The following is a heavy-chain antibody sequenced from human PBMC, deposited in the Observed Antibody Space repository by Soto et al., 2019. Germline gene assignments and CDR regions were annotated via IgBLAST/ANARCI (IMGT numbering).Heavy chain of an antibody. CDR3: TTDSYIDMPIVRFDY. D-gene: IGHD2-15*01. Sequence: SVKVSCKASGYSFITYDINWVRQAAGQGLEWMGGIIPIFGTANYAQKFQGRVTITADESTSTAYMQMNSLKIEDTAVYYCTTDSYIDMPIVRFDYWGHGTLVTVSS. CDR2: IIPIFGTA. J-gene: IGHJ4*01. CDR1: GYSFITYD. V-gene: IGHV1-69*13.